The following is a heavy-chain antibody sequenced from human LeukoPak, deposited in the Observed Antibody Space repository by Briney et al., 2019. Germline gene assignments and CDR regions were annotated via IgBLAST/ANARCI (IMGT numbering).Heavy chain of an antibody. J-gene: IGHJ4*02. V-gene: IGHV1-69*05. CDR2: IIPIFGTA. D-gene: IGHD3-10*01. CDR1: GGTFSSYA. CDR3: ARDHVVWRGVIIS. Sequence: ASVKVSCKASGGTFSSYAISWVRQAPGQGLEWMGGIIPIFGTANYAQKLQGRVTMTTDTSTSTAYMELRSLRSDDTAVYYCARDHVVWRGVIISWGQGTLVTVSS.